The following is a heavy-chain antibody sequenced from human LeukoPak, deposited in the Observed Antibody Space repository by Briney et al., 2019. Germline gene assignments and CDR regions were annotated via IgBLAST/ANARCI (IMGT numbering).Heavy chain of an antibody. V-gene: IGHV1-18*01. J-gene: IGHJ6*03. Sequence: GASVKVSCKASGYTFTSYGISWVRQAPGQGLEWMGWISAYNGNTNYAQKFQGRVTMTRDTSISTAYMELSRLRSDDTAVYYCARNLWFGETDYYYMDVWGKGTTVTVSS. CDR3: ARNLWFGETDYYYMDV. CDR1: GYTFTSYG. D-gene: IGHD3-10*01. CDR2: ISAYNGNT.